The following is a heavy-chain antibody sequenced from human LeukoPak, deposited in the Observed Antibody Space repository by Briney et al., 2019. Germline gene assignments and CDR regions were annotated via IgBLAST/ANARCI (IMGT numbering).Heavy chain of an antibody. J-gene: IGHJ6*02. V-gene: IGHV3-30*18. CDR1: GFTVSDYG. Sequence: GGSLRLSCAASGFTVSDYGMPWVRQAPGKGLEWVALISRDGNDKYYSDSVKGRFTISRDNSKNTLFLQMNSLRAEDTAVYYCAKQGSLPWYYYGMDVWGQGTTVTVSS. D-gene: IGHD2-15*01. CDR3: AKQGSLPWYYYGMDV. CDR2: ISRDGNDK.